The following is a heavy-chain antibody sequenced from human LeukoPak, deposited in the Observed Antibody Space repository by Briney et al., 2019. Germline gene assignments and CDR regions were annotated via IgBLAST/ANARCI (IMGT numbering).Heavy chain of an antibody. CDR3: ARVLNGYDFWSGYYLEYFDY. V-gene: IGHV1-18*01. CDR2: ISVYNGNT. Sequence: GASVKVSCKASGYTFTSYGISWVRQTPGQGLEWMGWISVYNGNTNYAQKLQGRVTMTTDTSTSTAYMELRSLRSDDTAVYYCARVLNGYDFWSGYYLEYFDYWGQGTLVTVSS. J-gene: IGHJ4*02. D-gene: IGHD3-3*01. CDR1: GYTFTSYG.